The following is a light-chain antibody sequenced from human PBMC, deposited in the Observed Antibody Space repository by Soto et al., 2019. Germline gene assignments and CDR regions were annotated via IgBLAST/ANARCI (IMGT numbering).Light chain of an antibody. CDR2: GAS. J-gene: IGKJ2*01. V-gene: IGKV3-20*01. CDR1: QSLSNSY. Sequence: VLTQSPDTLSLSPGETATLSCRASQSLSNSYLAWYQQKPGQAPWLLIYGASTRATGIPDRFNGSGSGTDFTLTINRLEPEDFAVYFCHQYGSSPFTFGQGTNLEI. CDR3: HQYGSSPFT.